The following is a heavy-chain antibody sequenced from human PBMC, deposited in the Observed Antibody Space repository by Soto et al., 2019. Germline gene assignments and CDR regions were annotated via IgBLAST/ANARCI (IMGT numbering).Heavy chain of an antibody. D-gene: IGHD5-12*01. V-gene: IGHV3-30*18. J-gene: IGHJ4*02. CDR1: GFTFSSYG. CDR3: AKDPRATTDY. Sequence: QVQLVESGGGVVQPGRSLRLSCAASGFTFSSYGMHWVRQAPGKGLEWVAVISYDGSNKYYADSVKGRFTISRDNSKNTLYLQMNSLRAEDTAVYYCAKDPRATTDYWGQGTLVTVSS. CDR2: ISYDGSNK.